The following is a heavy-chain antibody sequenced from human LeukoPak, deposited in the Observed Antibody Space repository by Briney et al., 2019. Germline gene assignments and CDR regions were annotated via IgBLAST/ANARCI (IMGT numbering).Heavy chain of an antibody. D-gene: IGHD5-18*01. CDR1: GYTFTSYA. Sequence: ASVKVFCKASGYTFTSYAISWVRQAPGQGLEWMGWISGYNGNTKYAQKVQGRVTMTTDTSTSTAYMELRSLRSDDTAVYYCARGYSYGSDYYYGMDVWGQGTTVTVSS. CDR3: ARGYSYGSDYYYGMDV. CDR2: ISGYNGNT. V-gene: IGHV1-18*01. J-gene: IGHJ6*02.